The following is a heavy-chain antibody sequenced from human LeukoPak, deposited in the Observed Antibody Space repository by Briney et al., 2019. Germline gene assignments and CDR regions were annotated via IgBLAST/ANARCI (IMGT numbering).Heavy chain of an antibody. V-gene: IGHV3-48*04. CDR3: ARERGGYCSGTSCSNAFDI. Sequence: GGSLRLSCAASGFTFSSYSMNWVRQAPGKGLEWVSYITSSSNTIYYVDPVKGRFTISRDSAKNSLYLQMNSLRAEDTAVYYCARERGGYCSGTSCSNAFDIWGQGAMVTVSS. CDR2: ITSSSNTI. D-gene: IGHD2-2*01. CDR1: GFTFSSYS. J-gene: IGHJ3*02.